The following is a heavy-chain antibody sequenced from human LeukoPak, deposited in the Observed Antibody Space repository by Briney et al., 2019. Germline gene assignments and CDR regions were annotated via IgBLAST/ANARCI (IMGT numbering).Heavy chain of an antibody. Sequence: GGSLRLSCAASGFTFSSYAMHWVRQAPGKGLEWVAVISYDGSNKYYADSVKGRFTISRDNSKNTLYLQMNSLRAEDTAVYYCAKDVSLSSDWGQGTLVTVSS. CDR1: GFTFSSYA. V-gene: IGHV3-30-3*01. CDR2: ISYDGSNK. J-gene: IGHJ4*02. CDR3: AKDVSLSSD.